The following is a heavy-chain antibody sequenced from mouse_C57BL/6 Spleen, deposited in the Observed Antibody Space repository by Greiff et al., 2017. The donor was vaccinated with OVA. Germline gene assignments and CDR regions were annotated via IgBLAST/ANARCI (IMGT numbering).Heavy chain of an antibody. V-gene: IGHV1-52*01. Sequence: QVQLQQPGAELVRPGSSVKLSCKASGYTFTSYWLHWVKQRPIQGLEWIGNIDPSDSETHYNQKFKDKATLTVDKSSSTAYMQLSSLTSEDSAVYYCARAYSSGYAMDYWGQGTSVTVSS. CDR2: IDPSDSET. D-gene: IGHD3-2*02. CDR1: GYTFTSYW. J-gene: IGHJ4*01. CDR3: ARAYSSGYAMDY.